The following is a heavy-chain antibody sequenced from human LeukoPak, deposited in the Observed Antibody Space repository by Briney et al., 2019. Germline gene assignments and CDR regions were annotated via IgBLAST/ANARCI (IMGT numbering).Heavy chain of an antibody. D-gene: IGHD3-22*01. Sequence: AGGSLRLSCAASGFTFSSYAMSWVRQAPGRGLEWVSGFRGRGDNTYYADSVKGRFTISRDNSKNSLYVQVNSLGTEDTAAYYCAKGSYYDSSGSFYFDCWGQGTLVTVSS. J-gene: IGHJ4*02. CDR2: FRGRGDNT. CDR1: GFTFSSYA. CDR3: AKGSYYDSSGSFYFDC. V-gene: IGHV3-23*01.